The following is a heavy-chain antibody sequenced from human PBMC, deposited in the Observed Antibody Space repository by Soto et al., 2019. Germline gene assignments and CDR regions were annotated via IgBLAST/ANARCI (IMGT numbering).Heavy chain of an antibody. CDR3: ARFLDGQQLVNDAFDI. J-gene: IGHJ3*02. V-gene: IGHV5-51*04. D-gene: IGHD6-13*01. CDR1: GYSFTSYW. Sequence: GESLKISCKTSGYSFTSYWIGWVRQMPGKGLEWMGIIYPGDSDTRYSPSFQGQVTISADKPISTAYLQWSSLKASDTAMYYCARFLDGQQLVNDAFDIWAQGTMVPVSS. CDR2: IYPGDSDT.